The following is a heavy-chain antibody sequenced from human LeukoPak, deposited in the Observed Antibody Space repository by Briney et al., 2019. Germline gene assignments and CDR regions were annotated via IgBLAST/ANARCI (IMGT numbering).Heavy chain of an antibody. Sequence: SETLSLTCTVSGGSISTYYWNWIRQPPGKGLEWIGYIYHSGSTNYNPSLQSRVTISVDTSKNQFSLNLNSVTAADTAMYYCARGGAARLHFQNWGQGTLVTVSS. CDR1: GGSISTYY. CDR2: IYHSGST. V-gene: IGHV4-59*01. D-gene: IGHD6-6*01. CDR3: ARGGAARLHFQN. J-gene: IGHJ1*01.